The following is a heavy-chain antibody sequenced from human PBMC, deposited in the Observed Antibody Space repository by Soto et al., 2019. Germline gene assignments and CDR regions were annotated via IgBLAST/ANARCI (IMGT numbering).Heavy chain of an antibody. D-gene: IGHD6-13*01. Sequence: QVQLVQSGAEVKKPGASVKVSCKASGYTFTNSYIHWVRQAPGQGLEWMALLNPNGVSTNYAQNFQGRVTVTRDTSTSTVYMELTSLTSEDTAVYYCARNLAAGDYWGQGTLVTVSS. CDR3: ARNLAAGDY. J-gene: IGHJ4*02. CDR2: LNPNGVST. V-gene: IGHV1-46*01. CDR1: GYTFTNSY.